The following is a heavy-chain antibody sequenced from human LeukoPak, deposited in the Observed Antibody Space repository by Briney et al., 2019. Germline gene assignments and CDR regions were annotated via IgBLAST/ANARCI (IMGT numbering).Heavy chain of an antibody. D-gene: IGHD3-22*01. J-gene: IGHJ4*02. V-gene: IGHV4-28*05. CDR2: IYYSGSI. CDR1: GYSISSSNW. Sequence: SETLSLTCAVSGYSISSSNWWGWIRQPPGKGLEWIGYIYYSGSIYYNPSLKSRVTMSVDTSKNQFSLKLSSVTAVDTAVYYRARMSYDSSGYYEYYFDYWGQGTLVTVSS. CDR3: ARMSYDSSGYYEYYFDY.